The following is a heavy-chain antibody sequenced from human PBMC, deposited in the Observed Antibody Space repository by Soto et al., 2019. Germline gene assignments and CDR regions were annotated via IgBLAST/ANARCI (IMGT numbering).Heavy chain of an antibody. Sequence: VQSGAEVRKPGASVKVSCKTSGYTFTDYDINWVRQAPGQGLEWVGRMNPNSGRTDYAQKLEGRVTMTRDISISTAYMELSRLGYDDTAVYFCSTWGRNGWYTGFFWGQGTLVTVSS. D-gene: IGHD6-19*01. V-gene: IGHV1-8*02. J-gene: IGHJ4*02. CDR2: MNPNSGRT. CDR3: STWGRNGWYTGFF. CDR1: GYTFTDYD.